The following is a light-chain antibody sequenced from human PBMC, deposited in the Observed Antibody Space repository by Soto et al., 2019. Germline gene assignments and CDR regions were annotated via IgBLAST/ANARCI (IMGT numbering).Light chain of an antibody. J-gene: IGKJ3*01. CDR3: QQYGNSPLFS. CDR2: GAS. V-gene: IGKV3-20*01. Sequence: EIVLTQSPGTLSLSPGERATISCRASQSVSSSYLTWYQQKPGQPPRLLIYGASRRATGIPDRFSGSGSGTDVTLTISRLDCEDVAVYYCQQYGNSPLFSVGPGTRVDMK. CDR1: QSVSSSY.